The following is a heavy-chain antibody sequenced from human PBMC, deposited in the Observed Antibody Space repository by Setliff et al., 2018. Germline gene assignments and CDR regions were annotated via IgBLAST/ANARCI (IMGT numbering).Heavy chain of an antibody. CDR1: VFPFSISS. D-gene: IGHD1-26*01. J-gene: IGHJ3*02. V-gene: IGHV3-21*01. Sequence: GGSLRLSCAASVFPFSISSMHWVRQAPGKGLEWVSSISDSSLHIYYRDSVKGRFTIFRDNAKDSLYLQMNRLRAEDTAVYYCTRDWGGVGATNAFDIWGQGTMVTVSS. CDR3: TRDWGGVGATNAFDI. CDR2: ISDSSLHI.